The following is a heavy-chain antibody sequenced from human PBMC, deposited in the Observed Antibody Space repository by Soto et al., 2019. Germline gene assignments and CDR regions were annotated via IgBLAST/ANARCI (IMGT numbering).Heavy chain of an antibody. CDR3: ARTLAYCGGDCPFDY. CDR2: IYYSGST. J-gene: IGHJ4*02. CDR1: GGSISSYY. Sequence: SETLSLTCTVSGGSISSYYWSWIRQPPGKGLEWIGYIYYSGSTNYNPSLKSRVTISVDTSKNQFSLKLSSVTAADTAVYYCARTLAYCGGDCPFDYWGQGTLVTVSS. V-gene: IGHV4-59*08. D-gene: IGHD2-21*02.